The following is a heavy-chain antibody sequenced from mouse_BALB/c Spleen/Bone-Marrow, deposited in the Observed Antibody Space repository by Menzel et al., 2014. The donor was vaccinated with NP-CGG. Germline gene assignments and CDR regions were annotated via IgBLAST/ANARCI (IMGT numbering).Heavy chain of an antibody. D-gene: IGHD1-2*01. V-gene: IGHV5-9-3*01. J-gene: IGHJ4*01. CDR1: GFTFSSYA. CDR3: AILFITTATGAMDY. CDR2: ISSGGSYT. Sequence: EVKLMESGGGLVKPGGSLKLSCAASGFTFSSYAMSWVRQTPEKRLEWVATISSGGSYTYYPDSVKGRFTISRDNAKNTLFLQMSSLRSEDTVMYYCAILFITTATGAMDYWGQGTSVTVSS.